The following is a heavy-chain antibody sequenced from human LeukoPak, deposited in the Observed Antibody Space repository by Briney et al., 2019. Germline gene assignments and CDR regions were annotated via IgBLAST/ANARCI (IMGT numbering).Heavy chain of an antibody. J-gene: IGHJ5*02. CDR3: ARDFTGGGSSWSDNWFDP. V-gene: IGHV1-46*01. CDR1: GYTFTSFY. Sequence: GASEKVSCKASGYTFTSFYIHWVRQAPGQGLEWMGIINPSSDYTTYARNFQGRVTMTRDTSTNTVYMKLSSLRSEDTAVYYCARDFTGGGSSWSDNWFDPWGQGTLVTVSS. CDR2: INPSSDYT. D-gene: IGHD6-13*01.